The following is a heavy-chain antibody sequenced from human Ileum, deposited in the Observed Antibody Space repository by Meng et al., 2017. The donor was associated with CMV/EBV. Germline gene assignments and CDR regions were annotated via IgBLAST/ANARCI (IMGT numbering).Heavy chain of an antibody. D-gene: IGHD3/OR15-3a*01. Sequence: VQFWQSGGGVDQSGGSLRLSCEASRFTFSTYSMTWVRQAPGKGLEWVSGINESGDRTYHADSVKGRFTISRDNSKNTLYLQMNSLRVEDTAIYYCVNRAWMDFWGQGNLVTVSS. J-gene: IGHJ4*02. V-gene: IGHV3-23*01. CDR1: RFTFSTYS. CDR2: INESGDRT. CDR3: VNRAWMDF.